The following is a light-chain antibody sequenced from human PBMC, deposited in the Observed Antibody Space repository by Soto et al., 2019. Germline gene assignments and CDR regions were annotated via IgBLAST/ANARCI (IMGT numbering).Light chain of an antibody. Sequence: EIVLTQSPGTLSLSPGARAPLSCRARQSVSSSYLAWYQQKPGQAPRLLISDASNRATGIPARFSGSGSGTDFTLTISSLEPEDFAVYYCHQRQYWPPITFGQGTRLEIK. CDR3: HQRQYWPPIT. V-gene: IGKV3D-20*02. J-gene: IGKJ5*01. CDR2: DAS. CDR1: QSVSSSY.